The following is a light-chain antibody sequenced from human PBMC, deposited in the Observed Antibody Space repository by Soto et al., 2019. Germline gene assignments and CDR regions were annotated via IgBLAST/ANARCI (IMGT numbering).Light chain of an antibody. Sequence: QCALTQPASVSGSPGQSITISCTGTSSDVGGYNYVSWYQQHPGKAPKLMIYDVSNRPSGVSNRFSGSKSANTASLTISGLQAEDEADYYCSSYTSSSTRVFGTGTKLTVL. J-gene: IGLJ1*01. CDR2: DVS. V-gene: IGLV2-14*01. CDR3: SSYTSSSTRV. CDR1: SSDVGGYNY.